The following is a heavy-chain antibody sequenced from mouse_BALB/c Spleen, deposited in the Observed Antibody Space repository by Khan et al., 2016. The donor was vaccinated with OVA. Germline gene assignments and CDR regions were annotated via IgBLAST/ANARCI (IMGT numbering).Heavy chain of an antibody. V-gene: IGHV2-2*02. CDR3: AGNYDYDEGLAY. D-gene: IGHD2-4*01. CDR2: IWRGGIT. CDR1: GFSLTTYG. J-gene: IGHJ3*01. Sequence: QVRLQQSGPGLVQPSQSLSITCTVSGFSLTTYGVHWVRQSPGKGLEWLGVIWRGGITDYNAPFISRLSISKDNSKSQVFFKMNSLQANDTAIYYCAGNYDYDEGLAYWGQGTMVTVSA.